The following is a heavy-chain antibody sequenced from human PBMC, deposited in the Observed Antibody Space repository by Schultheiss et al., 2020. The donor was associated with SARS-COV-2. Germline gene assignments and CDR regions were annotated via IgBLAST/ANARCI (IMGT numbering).Heavy chain of an antibody. CDR2: IYYSGSA. CDR3: ARNGYGYPLDY. CDR1: GGSIGTYY. Sequence: SETLSLTCTVSGGSIGTYYWSWIRQPPGKGLEWIGYIYYSGSANYNPSLKSRVTISVDTSKNQFSLNLTSVTAADTAVYYCARNGYGYPLDYWGQGTLVTVSS. V-gene: IGHV4-59*01. D-gene: IGHD5-18*01. J-gene: IGHJ4*02.